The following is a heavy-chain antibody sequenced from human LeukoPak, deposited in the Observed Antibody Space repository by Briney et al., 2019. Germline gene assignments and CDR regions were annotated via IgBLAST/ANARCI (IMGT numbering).Heavy chain of an antibody. CDR3: ARLWGTIGTPMYYFDS. V-gene: IGHV3-23*01. Sequence: GGSLRLSCAASGFTFSSYAMSWVRQAPGKGLEWVSTISATGGSIYYADSVRGRLTISRDNSKYMMFLQMNSLRPEDTAVYYCARLWGTIGTPMYYFDSWGHGTLVTVSS. J-gene: IGHJ4*01. D-gene: IGHD1-1*01. CDR1: GFTFSSYA. CDR2: ISATGGSI.